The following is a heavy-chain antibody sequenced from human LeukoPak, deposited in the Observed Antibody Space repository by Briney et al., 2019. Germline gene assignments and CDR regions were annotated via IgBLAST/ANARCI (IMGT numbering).Heavy chain of an antibody. V-gene: IGHV3-9*01. J-gene: IGHJ4*02. Sequence: GGSLRLSCAASGFTFDDYAMHWVRQAPGKGLEWVSGISWNSGSIGYADSVKGRFTISRDNAKNSLYLQMNSLRAEDTALYYCAKASGYYYDSSGYFFDYWGQGTLVTVSS. CDR2: ISWNSGSI. D-gene: IGHD3-22*01. CDR3: AKASGYYYDSSGYFFDY. CDR1: GFTFDDYA.